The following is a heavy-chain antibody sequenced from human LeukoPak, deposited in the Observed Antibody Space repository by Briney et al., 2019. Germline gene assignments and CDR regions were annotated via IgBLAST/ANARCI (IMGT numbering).Heavy chain of an antibody. Sequence: PSETLSLTCTVSGNSISNLYRTWIRQTPGKGLAWIGYIFYSGSTNYNPSLNSRVTISIDTSKNQFSLKLTSVTAADTAVYYCAREYSSGWYYVDVWGKGTTVIVSS. CDR3: AREYSSGWYYVDV. V-gene: IGHV4-59*01. CDR1: GNSISNLY. D-gene: IGHD6-19*01. CDR2: IFYSGST. J-gene: IGHJ6*03.